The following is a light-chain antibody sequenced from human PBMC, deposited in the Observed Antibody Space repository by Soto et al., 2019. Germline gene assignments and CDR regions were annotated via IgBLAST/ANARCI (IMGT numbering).Light chain of an antibody. CDR1: HIVSID. Sequence: EIVMTQSPATLSVSPGERATLSCRASHIVSIDLAWYQQTPGQAPRLLIYGTSSRATGIPDRFSGSGSGTDFTLTISRLEPEDFAVYFCQRYGSSPLITFGQGTRLEIK. CDR3: QRYGSSPLIT. V-gene: IGKV3-20*01. J-gene: IGKJ5*01. CDR2: GTS.